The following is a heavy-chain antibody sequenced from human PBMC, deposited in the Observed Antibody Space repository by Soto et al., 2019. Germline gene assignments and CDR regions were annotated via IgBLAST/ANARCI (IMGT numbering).Heavy chain of an antibody. D-gene: IGHD3-16*01. J-gene: IGHJ4*02. V-gene: IGHV4-30-2*01. CDR1: GGSISSGGYC. CDR3: ARGPPFH. Sequence: QLQLQESGSGLVKPSQTLSLTCAVSGGSISSGGYCWSWIRQPPGKGLEWIGYIYHSGSTYYNPPXXXRXXISVDRSKNQFSLKLSSVTAAATAVYYCARGPPFHWGQGTLVTVSS. CDR2: IYHSGST.